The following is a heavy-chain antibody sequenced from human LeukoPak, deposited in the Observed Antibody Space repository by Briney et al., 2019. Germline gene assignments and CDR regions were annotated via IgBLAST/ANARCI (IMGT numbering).Heavy chain of an antibody. J-gene: IGHJ4*02. Sequence: PSETLSLTCTVSGVSISSSYSYWGWIRQPPEMGLEWIGSIYYTGNTYYNASLKSQVSISIDTSKNQFSLKLTSVTAADTAVYYCARQTGSGLFILPGGQGTLVTVSS. CDR2: IYYTGNT. D-gene: IGHD3/OR15-3a*01. CDR3: ARQTGSGLFILP. CDR1: GVSISSSYSY. V-gene: IGHV4-39*01.